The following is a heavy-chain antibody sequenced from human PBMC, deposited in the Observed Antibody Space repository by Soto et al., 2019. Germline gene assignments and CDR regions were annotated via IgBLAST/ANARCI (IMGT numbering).Heavy chain of an antibody. D-gene: IGHD6-6*01. CDR1: GFTISDAW. Sequence: EVQLVESGGGLVKPGGSLRLSCAVSGFTISDAWMSWVRQAPGKGLEWVARIKSESDGGALDYAAPVKGRFGVSRDDSINNLFLKMNSLRDDDISVYYCTTDRRQLAQFDNWGQGTLVSVSS. V-gene: IGHV3-15*01. J-gene: IGHJ4*02. CDR2: IKSESDGGAL. CDR3: TTDRRQLAQFDN.